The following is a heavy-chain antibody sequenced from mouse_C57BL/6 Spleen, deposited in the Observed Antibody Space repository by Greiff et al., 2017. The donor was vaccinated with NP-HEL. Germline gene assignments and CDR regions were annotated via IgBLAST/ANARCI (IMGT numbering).Heavy chain of an antibody. V-gene: IGHV1-18*01. Sequence: QLQQSGPELVKPGASVKIPCKASGYTFTDYNMDWVKQSHGNSLEWIGDINPNNGGTIYNQKFKGKATLTVDKSSSTAYMELRSLTSEDTAVYYCARSSYYYGSRYFDYWGQGTTLTVSS. J-gene: IGHJ2*01. D-gene: IGHD1-1*01. CDR2: INPNNGGT. CDR1: GYTFTDYN. CDR3: ARSSYYYGSRYFDY.